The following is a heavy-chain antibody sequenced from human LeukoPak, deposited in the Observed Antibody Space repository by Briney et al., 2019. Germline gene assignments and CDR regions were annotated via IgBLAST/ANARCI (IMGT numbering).Heavy chain of an antibody. D-gene: IGHD3-3*01. CDR3: AKDAYRLRFLEWDGFDY. V-gene: IGHV3-23*01. J-gene: IGHJ4*02. Sequence: PGGSLRLSCAASGFTFSSYAMSWVHQAPGKGLEWVSAISGSGGSTYYADSVKGRFTISRDNSKNTLYLQMNSLRAEDTAVYYCAKDAYRLRFLEWDGFDYWGQGTLVTVSS. CDR2: ISGSGGST. CDR1: GFTFSSYA.